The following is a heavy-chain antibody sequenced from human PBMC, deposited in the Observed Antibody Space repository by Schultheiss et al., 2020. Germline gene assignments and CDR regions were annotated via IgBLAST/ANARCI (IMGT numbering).Heavy chain of an antibody. Sequence: GESLRLSCAASGFNFSDSAMHWVRQASGKGLEWIGRIKSRTEGGTTDYAAPVKGRFTISRDDSKNTVYLRMNSLKLEDTAVYYCSAGPFWGQGTLVTVSS. J-gene: IGHJ4*02. CDR2: IKSRTEGGTT. CDR3: SAGPF. CDR1: GFNFSDSA. V-gene: IGHV3-15*01.